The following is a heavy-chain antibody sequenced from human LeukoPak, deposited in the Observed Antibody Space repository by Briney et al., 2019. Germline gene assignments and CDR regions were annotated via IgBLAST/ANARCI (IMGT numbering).Heavy chain of an antibody. Sequence: ASVTVSCKASGYTFTSYDINWVRQATGQGLEWMGWMNPNSGNTGYAQKFQDRVTMTRNTSISTAYMELSSLRSEDTAVYYCARGLQWLHSVGNWFDPWGQGTLVTVSS. V-gene: IGHV1-8*01. CDR1: GYTFTSYD. CDR3: ARGLQWLHSVGNWFDP. D-gene: IGHD5-12*01. J-gene: IGHJ5*02. CDR2: MNPNSGNT.